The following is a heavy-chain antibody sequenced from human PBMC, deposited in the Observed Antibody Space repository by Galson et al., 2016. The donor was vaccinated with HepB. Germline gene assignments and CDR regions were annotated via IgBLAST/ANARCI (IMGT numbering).Heavy chain of an antibody. CDR3: ARYDYGDSDAFDI. D-gene: IGHD4-17*01. J-gene: IGHJ4*02. CDR1: GYSFTTYW. V-gene: IGHV5-51*01. Sequence: SCKASGYSFTTYWIAWVRQMPGKGLEWMGIIYPGDSDTRYIPSFQGQVTISADKSISTAYLQWSSLKASDTAVYYCARYDYGDSDAFDIWGQGTLVTVSS. CDR2: IYPGDSDT.